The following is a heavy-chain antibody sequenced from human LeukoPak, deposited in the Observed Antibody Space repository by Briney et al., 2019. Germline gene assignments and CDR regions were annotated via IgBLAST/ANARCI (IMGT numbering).Heavy chain of an antibody. CDR1: GFTFSSYS. J-gene: IGHJ4*02. CDR3: ARTMTTVTNDY. Sequence: GGSLRLSCAASGFTFSSYSMNWVRQAPGKGLEWVSYISSSSSTIYYADSVEGRFTISRDNAKNSLYLQMNSLRAEDTAVYYCARTMTTVTNDYWGQGTLVTVSS. D-gene: IGHD4-17*01. V-gene: IGHV3-48*04. CDR2: ISSSSSTI.